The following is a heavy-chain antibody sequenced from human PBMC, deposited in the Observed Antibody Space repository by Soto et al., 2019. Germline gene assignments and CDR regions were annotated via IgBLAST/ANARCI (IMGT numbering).Heavy chain of an antibody. CDR2: IIPIFGTA. D-gene: IGHD2-2*01. CDR1: GGTFSSYA. CDR3: AVYCSSTSCYVEASEYYYYYYGMDV. J-gene: IGHJ6*02. V-gene: IGHV1-69*01. Sequence: QVPLVQSGAEVKKPGSSVKVSCKASGGTFSSYAISWVRQAPGHGLEWMGGIIPIFGTANYAQKFQGRVTITADEYTSTAYMELSSLRSEDTAVYYCAVYCSSTSCYVEASEYYYYYYGMDVWCQGTTVTVSS.